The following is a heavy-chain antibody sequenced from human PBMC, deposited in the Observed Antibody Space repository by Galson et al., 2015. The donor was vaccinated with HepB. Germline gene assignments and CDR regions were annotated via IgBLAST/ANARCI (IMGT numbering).Heavy chain of an antibody. D-gene: IGHD4-17*01. J-gene: IGHJ4*02. CDR3: ARGGPNGDYDVDY. V-gene: IGHV3-30*04. CDR2: ISNDGSNK. Sequence: SLRLSCAASRLTFTSYAMHWVRQAPGKGLEWVAVISNDGSNKYYADSVKGRFTISRDNSKNTLYLQMNSLTAEDTAVYYCARGGPNGDYDVDYWGQGTLVTVSS. CDR1: RLTFTSYA.